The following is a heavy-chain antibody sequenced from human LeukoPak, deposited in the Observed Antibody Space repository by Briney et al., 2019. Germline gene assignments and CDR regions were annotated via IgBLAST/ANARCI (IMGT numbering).Heavy chain of an antibody. CDR2: IYPGDSDT. Sequence: GESLKISCKSSGYSFTSYWIGWVRQMPGKGLEWMGIIYPGDSDTRYSPSFQGQVTISADKSISTAYLQWSSLKASDTAMYYCARRPYDSSGFFDYWGQGTLVTVSS. D-gene: IGHD3-22*01. CDR1: GYSFTSYW. J-gene: IGHJ4*02. V-gene: IGHV5-51*01. CDR3: ARRPYDSSGFFDY.